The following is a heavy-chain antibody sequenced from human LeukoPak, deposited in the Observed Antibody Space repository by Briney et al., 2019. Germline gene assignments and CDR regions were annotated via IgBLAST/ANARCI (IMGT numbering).Heavy chain of an antibody. CDR3: ARLAAAGRFTYYYMDV. V-gene: IGHV4-38-2*02. Sequence: PSETLSLTCTVFDYSISSDYYWGWIRQPPGKGLEWIGSINHSGSTYYSPSLKSRVTISVDTSKKQFSLKVTSVTAADTAMYYCARLAAAGRFTYYYMDVWGKGTTVTVSS. CDR1: DYSISSDYY. CDR2: INHSGST. J-gene: IGHJ6*03. D-gene: IGHD6-13*01.